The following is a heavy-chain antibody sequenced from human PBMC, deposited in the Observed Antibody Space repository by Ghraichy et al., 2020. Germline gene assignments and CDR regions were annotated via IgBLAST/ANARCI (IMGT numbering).Heavy chain of an antibody. Sequence: SVKVSCKASGGTFSSYAISWVRQAPGQGLEWMGGITPIFGTANYAQKFQGRVTITADESTSTAYMELSSLRSEDTAVYYCASPRYCSGGSCYSSYYYYGMDVWGQGTTVTVSS. J-gene: IGHJ6*02. CDR3: ASPRYCSGGSCYSSYYYYGMDV. CDR2: ITPIFGTA. CDR1: GGTFSSYA. V-gene: IGHV1-69*13. D-gene: IGHD2-15*01.